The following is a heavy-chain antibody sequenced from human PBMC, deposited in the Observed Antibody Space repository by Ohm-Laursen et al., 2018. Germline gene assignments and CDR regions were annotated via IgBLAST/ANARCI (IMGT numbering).Heavy chain of an antibody. Sequence: SSLRLSCSASGFIFSSYGMHWVRQAPGKGLEWVAVISDDGNYKNYADSVKGRFTVSRDNSRNTLYLQMNSLTTEDTAVYYCAKGSEFSSSCPGYWGQGTLVSVSS. J-gene: IGHJ4*02. CDR3: AKGSEFSSSCPGY. CDR1: GFIFSSYG. D-gene: IGHD6-6*01. CDR2: ISDDGNYK. V-gene: IGHV3-30*18.